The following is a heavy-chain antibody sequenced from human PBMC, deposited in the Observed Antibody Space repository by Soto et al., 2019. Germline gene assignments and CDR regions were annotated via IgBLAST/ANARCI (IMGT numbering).Heavy chain of an antibody. V-gene: IGHV4-61*01. D-gene: IGHD2-15*01. CDR1: GGSVSSGNDY. Sequence: SETLSLTCTVSGGSVSSGNDYWSWIRQPPGKGLEWIGYIYHSGSTNYNPSLKSRLTISGDTSKNQVSLKLTSVTAADTAVYYCAREPLLRDVGLFDYWGQGTLVTVSS. CDR3: AREPLLRDVGLFDY. CDR2: IYHSGST. J-gene: IGHJ4*02.